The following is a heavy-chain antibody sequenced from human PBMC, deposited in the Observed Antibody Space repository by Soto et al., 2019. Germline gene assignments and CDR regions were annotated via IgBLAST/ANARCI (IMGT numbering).Heavy chain of an antibody. V-gene: IGHV4-39*01. CDR3: ARHGFDGSYYDSSGYYPRPFDP. CDR1: GGSISSGGYY. D-gene: IGHD3-22*01. J-gene: IGHJ5*02. Sequence: PSETLYLTCTVSGGSISSGGYYWSWIRQHPGKGLEWIGSIYYSGSTYYNPSLKSRVTISVDTSKNQFSLKLSSVTAADTAVYYCARHGFDGSYYDSSGYYPRPFDPWGQGTLVTLSS. CDR2: IYYSGST.